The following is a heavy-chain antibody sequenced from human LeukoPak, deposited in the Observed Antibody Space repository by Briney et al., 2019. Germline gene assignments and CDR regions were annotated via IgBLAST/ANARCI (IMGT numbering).Heavy chain of an antibody. J-gene: IGHJ4*02. V-gene: IGHV4-34*01. CDR2: INHSGST. CDR1: GGSFSGYY. D-gene: IGHD3-22*01. Sequence: PSETLSLTCAVYGGSFSGYYWSWIRQPPGRGLEWIGEINHSGSTNYNPSLKSRVTISVDTSKNQFSLKLSSVTAADTAVYYCARGPKWRYYDSSGYYRRPYFDYWGQGTLVTVSS. CDR3: ARGPKWRYYDSSGYYRRPYFDY.